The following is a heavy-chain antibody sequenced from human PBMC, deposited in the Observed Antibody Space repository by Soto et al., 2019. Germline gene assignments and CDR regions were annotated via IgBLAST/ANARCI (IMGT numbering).Heavy chain of an antibody. CDR3: TLVATNDFDY. V-gene: IGHV3-21*05. CDR2: ISSSSSYI. CDR1: GFTFSSYE. Sequence: RLSCTASGFTFSSYEVNWVRQAPGKGLEWISYISSSSSYIYYADSVKGRFTISRDNAKNSLYLQMNSLRAEDTAVYCCTLVATNDFDYWGQGTLVTVSS. D-gene: IGHD5-12*01. J-gene: IGHJ4*02.